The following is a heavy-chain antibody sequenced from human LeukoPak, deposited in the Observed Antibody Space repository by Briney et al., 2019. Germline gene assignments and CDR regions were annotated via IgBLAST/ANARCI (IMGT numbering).Heavy chain of an antibody. Sequence: GESLKISCKGSGSRFTTYCIGWVRQMPRKGLEWVWIIFPGDSDTTYSPSLQGQVTISADKSINTAYLQWSSLRASDTAMYYCATSESQTRFDYWGQGTPVTVSS. CDR3: ATSESQTRFDY. V-gene: IGHV5-51*01. CDR2: IFPGDSDT. CDR1: GSRFTTYC. J-gene: IGHJ4*02. D-gene: IGHD1/OR15-1a*01.